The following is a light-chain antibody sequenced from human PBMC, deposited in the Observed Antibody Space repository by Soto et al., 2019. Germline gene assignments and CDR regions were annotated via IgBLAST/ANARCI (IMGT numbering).Light chain of an antibody. Sequence: EIVLAQSPGTLSLSPGEGATLSCRASQSVTSNYLAWYQQKPGQAPRLLIYAASSRATGIPTRFSGSGSGTDFTLTISSLEPEDFAVYYCQQRSNWPGTFGQGTRLEIK. CDR3: QQRSNWPGT. CDR2: AAS. J-gene: IGKJ5*01. CDR1: QSVTSNY. V-gene: IGKV3D-20*02.